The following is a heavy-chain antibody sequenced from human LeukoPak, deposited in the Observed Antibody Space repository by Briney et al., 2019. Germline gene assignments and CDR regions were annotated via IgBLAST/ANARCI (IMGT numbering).Heavy chain of an antibody. J-gene: IGHJ6*03. CDR1: GGSISSSSYY. CDR3: ARGRGYYYYMDV. Sequence: SETLSLTCTVSGGSISSSSYYWGWIRQPPGKGLEWIGSIYYSGSTYYNPSLKSRVTISVDTSKNQFSLKLPSVTAADTAVYYCARGRGYYYYMDVWGKGTTVTVSS. CDR2: IYYSGST. V-gene: IGHV4-39*07.